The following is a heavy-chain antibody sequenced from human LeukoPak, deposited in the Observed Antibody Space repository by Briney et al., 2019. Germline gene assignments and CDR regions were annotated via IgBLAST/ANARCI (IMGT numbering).Heavy chain of an antibody. CDR1: GGSISSGDYY. D-gene: IGHD3-3*01. V-gene: IGHV4-30-4*01. J-gene: IGHJ6*02. CDR3: ATSPAFGVVIIPFYYYYGMDV. CDR2: VYYSGST. Sequence: SGTLSLTCTVSGGSISSGDYYWSWIRQPPGKGLEWIGYVYYSGSTYYNPSLKSRVTISVDTSKNQFSLKLSSVTAADTAVYYCATSPAFGVVIIPFYYYYGMDVWGQGTTVIVSS.